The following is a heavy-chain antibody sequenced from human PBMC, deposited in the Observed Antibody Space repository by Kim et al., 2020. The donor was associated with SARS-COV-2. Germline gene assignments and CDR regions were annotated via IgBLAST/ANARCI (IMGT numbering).Heavy chain of an antibody. D-gene: IGHD4-17*01. CDR2: I. Sequence: IYYADSVKGRFTISRDNAKNSLYLQMNSLRAEDTAVYYCAREYGDYAFDIWGQGTMVTVSS. J-gene: IGHJ3*02. CDR3: AREYGDYAFDI. V-gene: IGHV3-11*04.